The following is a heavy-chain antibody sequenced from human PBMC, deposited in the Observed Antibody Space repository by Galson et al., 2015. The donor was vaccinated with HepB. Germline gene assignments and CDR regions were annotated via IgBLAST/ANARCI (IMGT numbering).Heavy chain of an antibody. V-gene: IGHV3-21*01. CDR3: ASPNTAMVWGFDY. D-gene: IGHD5-18*01. Sequence: SLRLSCAASGFTFSSYSMNWVRQAPGKGLEWVSSISSSSSYIYYADSVKGRFTISRDNAKNSLYLQMNSLRAEDTAVYYCASPNTAMVWGFDYWGQGTLVTVSS. CDR2: ISSSSSYI. J-gene: IGHJ4*02. CDR1: GFTFSSYS.